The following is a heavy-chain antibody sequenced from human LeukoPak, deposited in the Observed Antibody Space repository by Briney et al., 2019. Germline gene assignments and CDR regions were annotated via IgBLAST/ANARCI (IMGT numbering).Heavy chain of an antibody. CDR1: GYTFTGYY. D-gene: IGHD6-19*01. Sequence: ASVKVSCKASGYTFTGYYIHWVRQAPGQGLEWMGWINPNSGGTNYAQKFQGRVTMTRDTSISTAYMELSSVTAADTAVYYCARHEDSSGLGFDYWGQGTLVTVSS. CDR3: ARHEDSSGLGFDY. CDR2: INPNSGGT. J-gene: IGHJ4*02. V-gene: IGHV1-2*02.